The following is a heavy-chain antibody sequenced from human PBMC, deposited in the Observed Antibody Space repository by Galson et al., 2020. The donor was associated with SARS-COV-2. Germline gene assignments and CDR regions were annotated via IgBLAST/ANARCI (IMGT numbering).Heavy chain of an antibody. CDR3: VRSLAGGVFDY. V-gene: IGHV3-48*03. CDR1: GFTFSPSE. J-gene: IGHJ4*02. D-gene: IGHD3-16*01. CDR2: ISSDGSAI. Sequence: GESLKISCAASGFTFSPSEMNWVRQAPGRGLEWVSYISSDGSAIYYADSVKGRFTISRDNAKNSLYLQMNSLRVEESAVYYCVRSLAGGVFDYWGQGTLGTVSS.